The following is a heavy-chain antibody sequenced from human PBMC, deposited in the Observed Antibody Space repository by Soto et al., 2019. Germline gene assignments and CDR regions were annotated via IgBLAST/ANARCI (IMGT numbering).Heavy chain of an antibody. CDR3: AKDLGVTHYYGMDV. CDR2: ISGSGGST. Sequence: EVQLLESGGGLVQPGGSLRLSCAASGFTFSSYAMSWVRQAPGKGLEWVSAISGSGGSTYYADSVKGRFTISRDNSKNTLYVQTNSLRAEDTAVYYCAKDLGVTHYYGMDVWGQGTTVTVSS. CDR1: GFTFSSYA. D-gene: IGHD2-21*02. V-gene: IGHV3-23*01. J-gene: IGHJ6*02.